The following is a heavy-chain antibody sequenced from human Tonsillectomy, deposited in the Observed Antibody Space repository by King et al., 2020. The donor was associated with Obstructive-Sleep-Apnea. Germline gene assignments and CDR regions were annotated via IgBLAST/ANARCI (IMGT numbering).Heavy chain of an antibody. D-gene: IGHD3-22*01. V-gene: IGHV3-9*01. J-gene: IGHJ4*02. CDR2: ISWNSGNI. CDR1: GFTFDDYA. Sequence: QLVQSGGGLVQPGRSLRLSCATSGFTFDDYAMHWVRQAPGKGLEWVSGISWNSGNIAYADSVKGRFTISRDNAKKSLYLQMNSLRAEDTALYYCTKGYYDTNGYYFDYWGQGTLVTVSS. CDR3: TKGYYDTNGYYFDY.